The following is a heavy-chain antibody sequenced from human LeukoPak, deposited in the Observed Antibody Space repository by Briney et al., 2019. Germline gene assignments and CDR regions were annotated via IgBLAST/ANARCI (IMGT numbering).Heavy chain of an antibody. J-gene: IGHJ4*02. CDR1: GGSISSSSSTNY. CDR3: ARKGTIAPTGASHFDY. D-gene: IGHD6-13*01. V-gene: IGHV4-39*01. Sequence: SETLSLTCTVSGGSISSSSSTNYWGWIRQPPGKGLEWIGSIHYSGSTYYNPSLKSRVTISVDTSKNQFSVKLSSVTAADTAVYYCARKGTIAPTGASHFDYWGQGTLVTVSS. CDR2: IHYSGST.